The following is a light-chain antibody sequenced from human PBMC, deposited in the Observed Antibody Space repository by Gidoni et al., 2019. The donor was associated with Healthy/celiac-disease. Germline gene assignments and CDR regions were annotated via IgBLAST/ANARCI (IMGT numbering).Light chain of an antibody. CDR2: AAS. CDR3: QQSYSTPPET. Sequence: DIQMTQSPSSLSASVGDRVTITCRASQSISSYLNWYQQKPGKAPKLLIYAASSLQSGVPSRFSGSGSGTDFTLTISSLQPEDFAIYYCQQSYSTPPETFGQXTKVEIK. J-gene: IGKJ1*01. CDR1: QSISSY. V-gene: IGKV1-39*01.